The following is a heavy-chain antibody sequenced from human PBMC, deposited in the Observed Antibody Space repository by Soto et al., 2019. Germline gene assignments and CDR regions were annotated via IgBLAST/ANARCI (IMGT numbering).Heavy chain of an antibody. Sequence: QVHLVESGGGLVKPGGSLRLSCAASGFTFSDYYMSWIRQAPGKGLEWISYISSSGSSIYYADSVKGRFTISRDNAESSLYLQMNRLRAEDTAVYYCAREPGIAAAATLGGMDVWGQGTTVTVSS. CDR2: ISSSGSSI. D-gene: IGHD6-13*01. J-gene: IGHJ6*02. CDR3: AREPGIAAAATLGGMDV. V-gene: IGHV3-11*01. CDR1: GFTFSDYY.